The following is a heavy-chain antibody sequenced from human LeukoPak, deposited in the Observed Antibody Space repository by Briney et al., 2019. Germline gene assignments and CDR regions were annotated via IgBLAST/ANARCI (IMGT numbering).Heavy chain of an antibody. J-gene: IGHJ4*02. D-gene: IGHD3-10*01. CDR2: IYWDDDK. CDR1: GFSLSTSGVG. V-gene: IGHV2-5*02. CDR3: AHRRDGSGSYYNYYFDY. Sequence: SGPTLVNPTQTLTLTCTFSGFSLSTSGVGAGWIRQPPGKALEWLALIYWDDDKRYSPSLKSRLTITKDTSKNQVVLTMTNMDPVDTATYYCAHRRDGSGSYYNYYFDYWGQGTLVTVSS.